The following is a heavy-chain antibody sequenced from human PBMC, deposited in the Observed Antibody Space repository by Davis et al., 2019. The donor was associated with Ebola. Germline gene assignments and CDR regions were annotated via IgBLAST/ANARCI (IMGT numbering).Heavy chain of an antibody. V-gene: IGHV4-31*11. D-gene: IGHD3-16*01. CDR3: ARARPHFSSDYDYGYFDL. CDR2: IYNSGST. J-gene: IGHJ2*01. Sequence: SETLSLTCAVSGGSINSGGYSWSWIRQVPGKGLEWIGYIYNSGSTYDNPSLKSRVTISVDTSKNQFSLKLSSVTAADTAVYYCARARPHFSSDYDYGYFDLWGRGTLVTVSS. CDR1: GGSINSGGYS.